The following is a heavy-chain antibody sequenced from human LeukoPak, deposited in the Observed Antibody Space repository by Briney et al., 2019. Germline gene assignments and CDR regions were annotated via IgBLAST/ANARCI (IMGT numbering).Heavy chain of an antibody. V-gene: IGHV3-7*01. CDR3: ARGQNGNC. D-gene: IGHD1-26*01. CDR2: IKQDGSEK. J-gene: IGHJ4*02. CDR1: GFTFSNYW. Sequence: PGGSLRLSCAASGFTFSNYWMTWVRQAPGKGLEWVANIKQDGSEKNHVDSVKGRFTISRDNVKKSLYLQMNSLRAEDTAVYYCARGQNGNCWGQGTLVTVSS.